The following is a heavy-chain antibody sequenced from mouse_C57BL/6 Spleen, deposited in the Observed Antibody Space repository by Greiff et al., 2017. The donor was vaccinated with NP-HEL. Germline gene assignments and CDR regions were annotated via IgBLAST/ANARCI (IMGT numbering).Heavy chain of an antibody. Sequence: EVQVVESGPGMVKPSQSLSLTCTVTGYSITSGYDWHWIRHFPGNKLEWMGYISYSGSTNYNPSLKSRISITHDTSKNHFFLKLNSVTTEDTATYYCARGGNYYAMDYWGQGTSVTVSS. CDR1: GYSITSGYD. D-gene: IGHD2-1*01. CDR3: ARGGNYYAMDY. V-gene: IGHV3-1*01. J-gene: IGHJ4*01. CDR2: ISYSGST.